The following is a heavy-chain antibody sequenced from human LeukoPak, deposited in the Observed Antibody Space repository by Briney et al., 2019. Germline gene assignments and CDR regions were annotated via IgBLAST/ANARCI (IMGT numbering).Heavy chain of an antibody. CDR2: IGFDANNK. CDR3: AKYAYNWNAPDGFDM. V-gene: IGHV3-30*02. Sequence: GGSLRLSCAASGFIFSSYGMHWVRQAPGKGLEWVAFIGFDANNKYYADSVKGRFTISRDNSESTLFLQMNSLRTDDTSVYFCAKYAYNWNAPDGFDMWGQGTMVIVSS. D-gene: IGHD1-1*01. J-gene: IGHJ3*02. CDR1: GFIFSSYG.